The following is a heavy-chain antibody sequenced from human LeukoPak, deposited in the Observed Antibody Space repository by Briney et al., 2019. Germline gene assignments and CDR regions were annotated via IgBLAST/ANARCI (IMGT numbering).Heavy chain of an antibody. Sequence: AGGSLRLSCAASGFTFSSYWMSWVRQAPGKGLEWVANIKQDGSEKYYVDSVKGRFTISRDNAKNSLYLQMNSLRAEDTAVYYCARDLDYYDSSGYHHHFDYWGQGTLVTVSS. J-gene: IGHJ4*02. D-gene: IGHD3-22*01. CDR2: IKQDGSEK. CDR1: GFTFSSYW. CDR3: ARDLDYYDSSGYHHHFDY. V-gene: IGHV3-7*01.